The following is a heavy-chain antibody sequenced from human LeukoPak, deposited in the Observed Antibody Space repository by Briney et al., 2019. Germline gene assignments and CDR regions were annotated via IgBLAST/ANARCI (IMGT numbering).Heavy chain of an antibody. Sequence: SETLSLTCAVYGGSFSGYYWSWIRQAPERGLEYIGYIYYNGGTNYNPSLKRRVTISVDTSKNQFSLELRSVTAADSAVYYCARLTRFYYYMDVWGKGTTVTISS. CDR1: GGSFSGYY. CDR3: ARLTRFYYYMDV. V-gene: IGHV4-59*03. CDR2: IYYNGGT. D-gene: IGHD1-14*01. J-gene: IGHJ6*03.